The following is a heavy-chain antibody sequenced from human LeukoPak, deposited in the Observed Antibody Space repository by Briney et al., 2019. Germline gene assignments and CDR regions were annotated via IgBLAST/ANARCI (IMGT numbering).Heavy chain of an antibody. J-gene: IGHJ4*02. CDR2: INPHSGDT. V-gene: IGHV1-2*02. CDR3: ARWDGYSSSPDY. CDR1: GYSFSGYY. Sequence: ASVKVSCKASGYSFSGYYMHWVRQAPGQGLEWMGWINPHSGDTGYAQKIQGRVTMTRDMSITTIYMELTRLRSDDTAFYYCARWDGYSSSPDYWGQGSLVTVSS. D-gene: IGHD6-13*01.